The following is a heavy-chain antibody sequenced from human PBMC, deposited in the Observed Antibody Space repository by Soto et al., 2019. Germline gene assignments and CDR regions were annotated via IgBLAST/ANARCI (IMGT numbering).Heavy chain of an antibody. CDR3: ATPRPGTHGYGY. D-gene: IGHD5-18*01. Sequence: EVQLVESGGGLVKPGGSLRLSCAASGITLSNAWMTWVRQAPGKGLEWVGRIKSKADGSTTEYGSPVKDRFIITRDVSENTLDLQMHSLKTEDTAVYYCATPRPGTHGYGYWGQGTLVTVSS. CDR1: GITLSNAW. J-gene: IGHJ4*02. CDR2: IKSKADGSTT. V-gene: IGHV3-15*01.